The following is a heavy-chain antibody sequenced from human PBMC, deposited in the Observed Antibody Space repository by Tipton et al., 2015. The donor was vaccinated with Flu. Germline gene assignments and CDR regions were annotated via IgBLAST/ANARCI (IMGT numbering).Heavy chain of an antibody. Sequence: SLRLSCAASGFTVSSNYMSWVRQAPGKGLEWVSVIYSGGSTYCADSVKGRFTISRDNSKNTLYLQMNSLRAEDTAVYYCARDRVTIFGVVISYYGMDVWGQGP. CDR2: IYSGGST. CDR1: GFTVSSNY. D-gene: IGHD3-3*01. J-gene: IGHJ6*02. CDR3: ARDRVTIFGVVISYYGMDV. V-gene: IGHV3-53*01.